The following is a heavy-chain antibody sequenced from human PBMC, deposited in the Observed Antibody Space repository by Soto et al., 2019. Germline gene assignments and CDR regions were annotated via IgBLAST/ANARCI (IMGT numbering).Heavy chain of an antibody. CDR3: ASPRHGYRSLGAFDI. Sequence: GASVKVSCKASGGTFSSYAISWVRQAPGQGLEWMGGIIPIFGTANYAQKFQGRVTITADESTSTAYMELSSLRSEDTAVYYCASPRHGYRSLGAFDIWGQGTMVTVSS. D-gene: IGHD6-19*01. V-gene: IGHV1-69*13. CDR2: IIPIFGTA. J-gene: IGHJ3*02. CDR1: GGTFSSYA.